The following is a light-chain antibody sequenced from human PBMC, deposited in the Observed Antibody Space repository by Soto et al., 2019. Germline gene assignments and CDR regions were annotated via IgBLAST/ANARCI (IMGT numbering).Light chain of an antibody. CDR1: SSNIGAGYD. V-gene: IGLV1-40*01. CDR2: GNS. CDR3: QSYDSSRERV. J-gene: IGLJ1*01. Sequence: VLTQPPSVSGAPGQRVTISCTGSSSNIGAGYDVHWYQQLPGTAPKLLIYGNSNRPSGVPDRFSGSKSGTSASLAITGLQAEDEADYYCQSYDSSRERVFGTGTKVPVL.